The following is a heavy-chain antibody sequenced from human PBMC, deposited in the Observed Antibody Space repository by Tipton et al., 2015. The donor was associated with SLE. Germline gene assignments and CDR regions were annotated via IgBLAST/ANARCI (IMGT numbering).Heavy chain of an antibody. CDR1: GGSISSYY. CDR3: ARVACSGGSCYSGYGAFEI. J-gene: IGHJ3*02. CDR2: IYYSGST. Sequence: TLSLTCTVSGGSISSYYWRWIRQPPGKGLERIGYIYYSGSTNYNPSLKSRVTISVDTSKNQFSLKLSSVTAADTAVYYCARVACSGGSCYSGYGAFEIWGQGTMVTVSA. V-gene: IGHV4-59*01. D-gene: IGHD2-15*01.